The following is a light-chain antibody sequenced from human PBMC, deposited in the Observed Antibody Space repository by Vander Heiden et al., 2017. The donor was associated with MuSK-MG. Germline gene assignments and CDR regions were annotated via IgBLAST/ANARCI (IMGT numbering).Light chain of an antibody. J-gene: IGLJ2*01. CDR2: EIS. CDR3: SSCSGIKSVV. V-gene: IGLV2-8*01. CDR1: SSDVGGYIY. Sequence: QSALTQPPSASASLGASVTISCTGTSSDVGGYIYVSWYQLHPGKAPNLIIFEISTRPSGVPERFSGSRSGNTASLTVSGLQAEDEADYLCSSCSGIKSVVFGGGTKLTVL.